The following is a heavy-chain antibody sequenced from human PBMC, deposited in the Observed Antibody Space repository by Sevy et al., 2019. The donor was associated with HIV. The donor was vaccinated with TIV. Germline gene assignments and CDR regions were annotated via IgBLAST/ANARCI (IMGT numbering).Heavy chain of an antibody. J-gene: IGHJ4*02. D-gene: IGHD3-3*01. CDR3: ARERSNEWTPDY. Sequence: GGSLRLSCEASGFTFSSYEMNWVRQAPGKGLEWISYISTSGNTKYYADSVKGRFTISRDDAKNSLYLQMNSLRAEDTAVYYCARERSNEWTPDYWGQGTLVTVSS. CDR2: ISTSGNTK. V-gene: IGHV3-48*03. CDR1: GFTFSSYE.